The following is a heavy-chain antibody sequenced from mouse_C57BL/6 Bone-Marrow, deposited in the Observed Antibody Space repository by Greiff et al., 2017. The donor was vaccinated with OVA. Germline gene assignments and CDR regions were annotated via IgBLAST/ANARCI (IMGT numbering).Heavy chain of an antibody. CDR1: GFTFSSYA. D-gene: IGHD1-1*01. V-gene: IGHV5-9-1*02. CDR2: ISSGGDYI. Sequence: EVKLVESGEGLVKPGGSLKLSCAASGFTFSSYAMSWVRQTPEKRLEWVAYISSGGDYIYYAATVKGRFTSSRDNARNTLYRQMSSLKSEDTAMYYCTRDQNYYGSSSYWYFDVWGTGTTVTVSS. CDR3: TRDQNYYGSSSYWYFDV. J-gene: IGHJ1*03.